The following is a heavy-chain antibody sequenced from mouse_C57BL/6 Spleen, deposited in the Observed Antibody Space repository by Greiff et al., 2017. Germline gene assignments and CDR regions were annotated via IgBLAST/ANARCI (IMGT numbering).Heavy chain of an antibody. CDR3: ATWKGDWLAY. Sequence: QVQLQQPGAELVKPGASVKVSCKASGYTFTSYWMHWVKQRPGQGLEWIGRIHPSDSDTNSNQKFKGKATLTVDKSSSPAYMQLSSLTSEDSAVYYCATWKGDWLAYWGQGTLVTVSA. CDR1: GYTFTSYW. V-gene: IGHV1-74*01. J-gene: IGHJ3*01. CDR2: IHPSDSDT.